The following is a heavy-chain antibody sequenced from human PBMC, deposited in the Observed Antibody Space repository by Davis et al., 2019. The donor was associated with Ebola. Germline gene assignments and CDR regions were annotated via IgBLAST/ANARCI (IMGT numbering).Heavy chain of an antibody. V-gene: IGHV4-59*01. D-gene: IGHD2-2*01. CDR1: GGFISSYY. J-gene: IGHJ4*02. CDR3: ARALPVPAAPIYY. CDR2: IYYSGST. Sequence: PSETLSLTCTVSGGFISSYYWSWIRQPPGKGLEWIGYIYYSGSTTYNPSLKSRVTISVDTSKNQFSLKLSSVTAADTAVYYCARALPVPAAPIYYWGQGTLVTVSS.